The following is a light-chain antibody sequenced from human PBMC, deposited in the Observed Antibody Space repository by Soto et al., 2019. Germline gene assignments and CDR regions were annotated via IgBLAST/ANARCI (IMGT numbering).Light chain of an antibody. CDR1: QSISTH. CDR2: AAS. Sequence: DIQVTQSRSSLSASVGRRLTITCRASQSISTHLNWYQQKQGKAPNILIYAASSLQSGVPSRFSGSGYGTDFTLTISSLQTEDFATYYCQQANSFPITFGGGTKVDIK. V-gene: IGKV1-39*01. CDR3: QQANSFPIT. J-gene: IGKJ4*01.